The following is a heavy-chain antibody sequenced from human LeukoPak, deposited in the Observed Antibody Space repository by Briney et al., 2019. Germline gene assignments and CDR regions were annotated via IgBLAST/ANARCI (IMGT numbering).Heavy chain of an antibody. CDR1: GFTFKSFV. Sequence: GGSLRPSCAVSGFTFKSFVMGWVRQAPGRGLEWVSYISKRSGHIYHTDSVEGRFTTSRDNANDSVYLQMNNLRVEDTAIYFCARFDGGFDSWGQGTLVTVSS. CDR2: ISKRSGHI. V-gene: IGHV3-21*05. CDR3: ARFDGGFDS. J-gene: IGHJ4*02. D-gene: IGHD3-9*01.